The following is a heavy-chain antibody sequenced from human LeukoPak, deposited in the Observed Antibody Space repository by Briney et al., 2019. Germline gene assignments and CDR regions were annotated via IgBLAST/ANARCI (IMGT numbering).Heavy chain of an antibody. J-gene: IGHJ6*02. V-gene: IGHV3-33*01. D-gene: IGHD3-3*01. CDR3: ARDYDQDDYYYYYGMDV. CDR2: IWYDGSNK. Sequence: GGSLRLSCAASGFTFSSYGMHWVRQAPGKGLEWVAVIWYDGSNKYYADSVKGRFTISRDNSKNTLYLQMNSLRAEDTAVYYCARDYDQDDYYYYYGMDVWGQGTTVTVSS. CDR1: GFTFSSYG.